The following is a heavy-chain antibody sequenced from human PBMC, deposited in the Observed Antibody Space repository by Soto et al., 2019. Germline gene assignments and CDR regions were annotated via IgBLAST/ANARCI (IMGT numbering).Heavy chain of an antibody. D-gene: IGHD5-18*01. CDR3: AKGLLRARMSDQHSYGYVNWFDP. Sequence: GGSLRLSCAASGFTFSSYAMSWVRRAPGKGLEWVSAISGSGGSTYYADSVKGRFTISRDNSKNTLYLQMNSLRAEDTAVYYCAKGLLRARMSDQHSYGYVNWFDPWGQGTLVTVSS. V-gene: IGHV3-23*01. J-gene: IGHJ5*02. CDR2: ISGSGGST. CDR1: GFTFSSYA.